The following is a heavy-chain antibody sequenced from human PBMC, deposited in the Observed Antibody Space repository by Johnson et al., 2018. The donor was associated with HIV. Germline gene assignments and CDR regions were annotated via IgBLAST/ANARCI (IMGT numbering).Heavy chain of an antibody. V-gene: IGHV3-23*04. CDR1: GFTFSSYA. CDR2: ASGSGGTT. J-gene: IGHJ3*02. Sequence: VQLVESGGRVVRPGGSLRLSCAASGFTFSSYAVSWVRQAPGKGLEWVSGASGSGGTTYYADSVKGRFTISRDNSKNTLYLQMNSLRAEDTAVYFCARVGDGSGYYFDAFDIWGQGTMVTVSS. D-gene: IGHD3-22*01. CDR3: ARVGDGSGYYFDAFDI.